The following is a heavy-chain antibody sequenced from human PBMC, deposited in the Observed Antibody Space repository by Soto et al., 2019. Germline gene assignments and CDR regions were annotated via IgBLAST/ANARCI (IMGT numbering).Heavy chain of an antibody. CDR2: IYHSGST. D-gene: IGHD3-9*01. CDR3: ARVPPILTGYLDEYYFDY. Sequence: SETLSLTCAVSGGSISSSNWWSWVRQPPGKGLEWIGEIYHSGSTNYNPSLKSRVTISVDKSKNQFSLKLSSVTAADTAVYYCARVPPILTGYLDEYYFDYWGQGTLVTVSS. CDR1: GGSISSSNW. V-gene: IGHV4-4*02. J-gene: IGHJ4*02.